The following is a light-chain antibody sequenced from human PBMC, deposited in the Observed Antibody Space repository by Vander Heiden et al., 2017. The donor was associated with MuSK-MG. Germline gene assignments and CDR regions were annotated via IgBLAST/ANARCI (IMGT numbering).Light chain of an antibody. V-gene: IGKV2-40*01. J-gene: IGKJ2*01. CDR2: SIS. Sequence: DIVMNQPPLAMLGTPENPASVSCRSSQRLLGSDDGKTYLDWYLQKPGQSSQILIYSISDRASGVPDRFSGSGSGTDFTLKISRVEAEDVGVYYCRQCIEFPYTFGQGTKLEIK. CDR3: RQCIEFPYT. CDR1: QRLLGSDDGKTY.